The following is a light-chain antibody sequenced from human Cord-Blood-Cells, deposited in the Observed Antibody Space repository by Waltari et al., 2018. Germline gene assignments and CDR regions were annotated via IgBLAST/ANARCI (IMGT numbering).Light chain of an antibody. CDR3: QQRGNWPWT. CDR2: DAS. Sequence: EIVLTQSPATLSLSPGERATLSCRASQSVSSYLAWYHKKPGQAHRLLIYDASNRATGIPARFSGSGSGTDFTLTISSLVPEDFAVYYCQQRGNWPWTFGQGTKVEIK. V-gene: IGKV3-11*01. J-gene: IGKJ1*01. CDR1: QSVSSY.